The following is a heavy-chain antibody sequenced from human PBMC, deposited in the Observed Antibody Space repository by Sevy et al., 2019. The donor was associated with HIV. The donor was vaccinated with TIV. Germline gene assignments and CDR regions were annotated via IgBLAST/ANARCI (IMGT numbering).Heavy chain of an antibody. V-gene: IGHV4-59*12. CDR2: IYYSGST. Sequence: SETLSLTCTVSGGSISSYYWSWIRQPPGKGLEWIGYIYYSGSTNYNPSLKSRETISVDTSKNQFSLKLSSLTAADTAVYYCARLTTVRSGVDYWGQGTLVTVSS. CDR1: GGSISSYY. J-gene: IGHJ4*02. D-gene: IGHD4-4*01. CDR3: ARLTTVRSGVDY.